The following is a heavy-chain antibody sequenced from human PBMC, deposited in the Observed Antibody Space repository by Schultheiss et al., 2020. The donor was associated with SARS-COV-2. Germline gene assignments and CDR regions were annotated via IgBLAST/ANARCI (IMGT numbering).Heavy chain of an antibody. CDR3: ARGPRGYYDSSGYYYVMGYFQH. D-gene: IGHD3-22*01. V-gene: IGHV3-48*01. Sequence: GGSLRLSCAASGFTFSSYWMSWVRQAPGKGLEWVSYISSSSSTIYYADSVKGRFTISRDNSKNTLYLQMNSLRAEDTAVYYCARGPRGYYDSSGYYYVMGYFQHWGQGNLVTVSS. CDR1: GFTFSSYW. CDR2: ISSSSSTI. J-gene: IGHJ1*01.